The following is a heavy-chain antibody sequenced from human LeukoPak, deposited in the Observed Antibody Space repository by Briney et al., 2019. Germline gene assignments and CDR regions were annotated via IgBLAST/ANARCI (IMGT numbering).Heavy chain of an antibody. Sequence: GGSLRLSCAASGFTFSSYTMNWVRQAPGKGLEWVSSITSSSSYIYYADSVKGRFTISRDNAKNSLYLQMNSLRDEDTAVYYCARQSSDMDVWGQGTTVTVSS. V-gene: IGHV3-21*01. J-gene: IGHJ6*02. CDR3: ARQSSDMDV. D-gene: IGHD6-6*01. CDR1: GFTFSSYT. CDR2: ITSSSSYI.